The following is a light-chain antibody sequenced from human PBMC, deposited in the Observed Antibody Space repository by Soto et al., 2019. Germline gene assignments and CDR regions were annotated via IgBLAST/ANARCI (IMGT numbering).Light chain of an antibody. Sequence: EIVMTQSPATLSVSPGERATLSCRASQSVGSDLAWYQQKPGQAPRLVIYDIFTSATGVPTISSGSGSGTEFTLTISSVQSEDFAVYYCQQYNSWPLTFGGGTKVEIK. CDR2: DIF. V-gene: IGKV3D-15*01. CDR1: QSVGSD. J-gene: IGKJ4*01. CDR3: QQYNSWPLT.